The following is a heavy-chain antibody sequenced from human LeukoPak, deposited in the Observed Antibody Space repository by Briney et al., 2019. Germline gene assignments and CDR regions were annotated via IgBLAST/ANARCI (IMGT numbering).Heavy chain of an antibody. CDR3: ARDALTGAAFDY. J-gene: IGHJ4*02. CDR2: INPNSGGT. CDR1: GYTFTGYY. V-gene: IGHV1-2*02. D-gene: IGHD3-9*01. Sequence: ASVKVSCKASGYTFTGYYMHWVRQAPGQGLEWMGWINPNSGGTNYAQKFQGRVTMTRDTSISTAYMELRSLRSDDTAVYYCARDALTGAAFDYWGQGTLVTVSS.